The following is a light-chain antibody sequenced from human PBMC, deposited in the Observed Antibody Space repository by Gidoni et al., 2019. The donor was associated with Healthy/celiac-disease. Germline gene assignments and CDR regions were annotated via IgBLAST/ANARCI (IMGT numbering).Light chain of an antibody. Sequence: EIVMPQSPATLSVSQGERATLSWYQQKPGQAPRLLIYGASTRATGIPARFSGSGSGTEFTLTISSLQSEDFAVYYCQQYNNWRYTFGQGTKLEIK. CDR3: QQYNNWRYT. CDR2: GAS. J-gene: IGKJ2*01. V-gene: IGKV3-15*01.